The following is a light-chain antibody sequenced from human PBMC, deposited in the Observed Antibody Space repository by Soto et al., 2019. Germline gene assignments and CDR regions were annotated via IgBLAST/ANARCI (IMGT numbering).Light chain of an antibody. CDR1: SSNIGAGYD. CDR3: QSYDSKLSGWV. V-gene: IGLV1-40*01. Sequence: QSVLTQSPSVSGAPGQRVTISCTGSSSNIGAGYDVHWYQQLPGAAPKLLIYRNTNRPSGVPDRFSGSKSGTSASLAITGLQAEDESDYYCQSYDSKLSGWVFGGGTKLTAL. J-gene: IGLJ3*02. CDR2: RNT.